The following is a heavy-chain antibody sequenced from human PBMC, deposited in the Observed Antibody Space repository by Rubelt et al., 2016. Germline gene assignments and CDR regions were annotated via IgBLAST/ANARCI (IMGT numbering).Heavy chain of an antibody. CDR1: GGSFSGYY. CDR3: ARLNYDILTG. V-gene: IGHV4-34*01. Sequence: QVQLQQWGAGLLKPSETLSLTCAVYGGSFSGYYWSWIRQPPGKGLEWIGEINHSGSTNYNPSLKSRVTISVDTSKNQFSLKLSSVTAADTAVYYCARLNYDILTGWGQGTLVTVSS. CDR2: INHSGST. J-gene: IGHJ4*02. D-gene: IGHD3-9*01.